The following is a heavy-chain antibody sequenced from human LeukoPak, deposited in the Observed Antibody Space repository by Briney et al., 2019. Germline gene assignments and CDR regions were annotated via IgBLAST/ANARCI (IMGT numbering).Heavy chain of an antibody. D-gene: IGHD6-13*01. CDR2: INPNSGGT. J-gene: IGHJ6*03. Sequence: ASVKVSCKASGYTFTGYYMHWVRQAPGQGLEWMGWINPNSGGTTFAQKFQGRVTMTGDTSLSTAYLEVSSLRPDDTAMYYCAVQIGYSSNQHMDGWGKGTMVTASS. V-gene: IGHV1-2*02. CDR3: AVQIGYSSNQHMDG. CDR1: GYTFTGYY.